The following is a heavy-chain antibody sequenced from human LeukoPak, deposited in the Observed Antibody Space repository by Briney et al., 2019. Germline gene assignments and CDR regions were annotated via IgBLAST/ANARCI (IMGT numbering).Heavy chain of an antibody. CDR2: IYTSGST. CDR3: ARNRGIRNYYYMDV. J-gene: IGHJ6*03. CDR1: GGSISSGSYY. D-gene: IGHD1-14*01. V-gene: IGHV4-61*02. Sequence: SETLSLTCTVSGGSISSGSYYWSWIRQPAGKGLEWIGRIYTSGSTNYNPSLKSRVTISVDTSKNQFPLKLSSVTAADTAVYYCARNRGIRNYYYMDVWGKGTTVTVSS.